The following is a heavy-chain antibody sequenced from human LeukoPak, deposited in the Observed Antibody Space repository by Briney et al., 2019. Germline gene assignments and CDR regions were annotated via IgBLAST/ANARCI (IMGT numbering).Heavy chain of an antibody. CDR2: IRSNSDGGTI. CDR3: ATDFYDST. Sequence: PGGSLRLSCATAGFTFSNAWMNWVRQAPGKGLEWVGRIRSNSDGGTIDYAAPVKGRFTLSRDDSKTTLYLQMNSLQTEDTAVYYCATDFYDSTWGQGTLVTVSS. J-gene: IGHJ5*02. V-gene: IGHV3-15*07. CDR1: GFTFSNAW. D-gene: IGHD3-22*01.